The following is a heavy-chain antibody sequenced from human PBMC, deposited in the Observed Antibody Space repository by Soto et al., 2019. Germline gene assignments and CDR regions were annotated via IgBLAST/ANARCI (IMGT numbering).Heavy chain of an antibody. V-gene: IGHV1-8*01. CDR2: MNPNSGNT. J-gene: IGHJ6*01. CDR1: TRNV. D-gene: IGHD2-8*01. CDR3: AFAGYCTTGVCYITGDYYYYGMDV. Sequence: TRNVNNSGLPSPGQGLEWMGWMNPNSGNTGYAQKFQGRVTMTRNTSISTAYMELSSLRSEDTAVYYCAFAGYCTTGVCYITGDYYYYGMDVW.